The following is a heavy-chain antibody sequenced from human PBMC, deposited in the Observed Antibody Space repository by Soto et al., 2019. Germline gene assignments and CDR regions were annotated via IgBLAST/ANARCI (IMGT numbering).Heavy chain of an antibody. Sequence: GGSLRLSCAASGFTFSSYSMNWVRQAPGKGLEWVSSSSSSSYIYYADSVKGRFTISRDNAKNSLYLQMNSLRAEDTAVYYCAGRIAARPGDDYWGQGTLVTVSS. CDR3: AGRIAARPGDDY. CDR2: SSSSSYI. J-gene: IGHJ4*02. D-gene: IGHD6-6*01. CDR1: GFTFSSYS. V-gene: IGHV3-21*01.